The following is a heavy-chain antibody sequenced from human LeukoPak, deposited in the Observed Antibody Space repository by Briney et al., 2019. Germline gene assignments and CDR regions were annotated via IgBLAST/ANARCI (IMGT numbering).Heavy chain of an antibody. CDR3: AKGRGTRVYNWFDT. CDR1: GFTFNDYY. J-gene: IGHJ5*02. CDR2: INIGGTNT. Sequence: GGSLRLSCAASGFTFNDYYMSWIRQAPGKGLEWLSYINIGGTNTHYADSVKGRFTISRDNAKKSLYLEMNNLRAEDTAVYYCAKGRGTRVYNWFDTWGQGILVTVSS. D-gene: IGHD1-26*01. V-gene: IGHV3-11*01.